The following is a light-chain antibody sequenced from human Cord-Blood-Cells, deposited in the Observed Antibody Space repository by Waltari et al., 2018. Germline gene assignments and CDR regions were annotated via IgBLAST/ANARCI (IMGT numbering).Light chain of an antibody. J-gene: IGLJ1*01. CDR2: DAS. CDR1: SSDVGGSNY. CDR3: CSYAGSYKV. Sequence: QSALTQPRSVSGSPGQSVTISCTGTSSDVGGSNYVSWYQQHPGKAPKLMISDASKRPSGVPDRFSASKSGNTASLTISGLQAEDEADYYCCSYAGSYKVFGTGTKVTVL. V-gene: IGLV2-11*01.